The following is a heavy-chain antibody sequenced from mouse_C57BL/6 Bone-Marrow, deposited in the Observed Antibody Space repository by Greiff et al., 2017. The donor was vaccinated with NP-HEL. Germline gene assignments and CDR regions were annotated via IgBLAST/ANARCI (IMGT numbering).Heavy chain of an antibody. J-gene: IGHJ3*01. V-gene: IGHV1-52*01. CDR1: GYTFTSYW. D-gene: IGHD2-4*01. CDR3: ARKEGGFYYDYDGFAY. Sequence: QVQLQQSGAELVRPGSSVKLSCKASGYTFTSYWMHWVKQRPIQGLEWIGNIDPSDSETHYNQKFKDKATLTVDKSSSTAYMQLSSLTSEDSAVYYCARKEGGFYYDYDGFAYWGQGTLVTVSA. CDR2: IDPSDSET.